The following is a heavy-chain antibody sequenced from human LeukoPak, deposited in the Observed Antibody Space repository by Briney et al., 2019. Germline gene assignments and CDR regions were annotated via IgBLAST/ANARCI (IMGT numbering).Heavy chain of an antibody. CDR2: IYPGDSDT. J-gene: IGHJ4*02. CDR1: GYSFTSYW. CDR3: ARQASLRYFDWSPGY. V-gene: IGHV5-51*01. Sequence: GESLKISCKGSGYSFTSYWIGWVRQMPGKGLEWMGIIYPGDSDTRYSPSFQGQVTISADKSISTAYLQWSSLKASDTAMYYCARQASLRYFDWSPGYWGQGTLVTVSS. D-gene: IGHD3-9*01.